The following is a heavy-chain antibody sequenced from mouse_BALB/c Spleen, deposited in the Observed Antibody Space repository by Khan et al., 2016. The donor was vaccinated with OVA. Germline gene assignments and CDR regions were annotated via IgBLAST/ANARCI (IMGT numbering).Heavy chain of an antibody. Sequence: QVQLQQPGTELVRPGTSVKLSCKASGYTFTNYWMNWIKQRPEQGLEWIGRIDPDDSETHYNQEFKDKAILTVDKSSRTAFMQLSSLTSEDSAVYYCARNPFAYWGQGTLVTVSA. CDR1: GYTFTNYW. J-gene: IGHJ3*01. V-gene: IGHV1-52*01. CDR2: IDPDDSET. CDR3: ARNPFAY.